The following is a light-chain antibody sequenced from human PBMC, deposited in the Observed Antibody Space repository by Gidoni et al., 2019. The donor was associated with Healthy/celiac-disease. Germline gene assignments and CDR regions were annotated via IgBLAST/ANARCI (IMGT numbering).Light chain of an antibody. CDR3: QQYDNRFT. CDR1: QDINNY. V-gene: IGKV1-33*01. Sequence: DIQMTQSPSSLSASVGDRVTITCQASQDINNYLNWYQQKPGKAPKLLIYDASNLETGVPSRFSGSGSGTDFTFTISSLQPEDIATYYCQQYDNRFTFGPGTKVDIK. J-gene: IGKJ3*01. CDR2: DAS.